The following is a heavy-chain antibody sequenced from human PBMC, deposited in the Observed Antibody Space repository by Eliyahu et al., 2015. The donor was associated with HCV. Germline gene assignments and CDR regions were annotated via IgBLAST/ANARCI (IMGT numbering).Heavy chain of an antibody. CDR3: ATYIYGDSIYFDV. CDR1: XGSISGSSYS. Sequence: QLQLQESGPGLVKPSETLSLTCTVSXGSISGSSYSWVWVRQPPGKGLQWIASIYYSGSTYYTPSLKSRVXISVDTSKNQFSLKVRSVTAADTAVYYCATYIYGDSIYFDVWGRGTLVTVSS. CDR2: IYYSGST. V-gene: IGHV4-39*01. D-gene: IGHD4-17*01. J-gene: IGHJ2*01.